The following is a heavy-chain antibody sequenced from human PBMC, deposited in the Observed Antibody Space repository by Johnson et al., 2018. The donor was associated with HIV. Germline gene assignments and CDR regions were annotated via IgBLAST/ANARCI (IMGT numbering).Heavy chain of an antibody. V-gene: IGHV3-7*05. Sequence: MLLVESGGGLVQPGGSLRLSCAASGFTFSSYWMSWVRQAPGKGLEWVANIKQDGSEKYYVDSVKGRFTISRDNVKNSLYLQMNSLRAEDTAVYYCVRDLAVTTYGAFDIWGQGTMVTVSS. CDR2: IKQDGSEK. CDR1: GFTFSSYW. D-gene: IGHD4-17*01. CDR3: VRDLAVTTYGAFDI. J-gene: IGHJ3*02.